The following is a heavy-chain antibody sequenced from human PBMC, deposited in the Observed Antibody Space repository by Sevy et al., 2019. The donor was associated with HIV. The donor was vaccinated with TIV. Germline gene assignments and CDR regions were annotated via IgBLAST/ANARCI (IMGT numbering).Heavy chain of an antibody. CDR2: MNPKSGNT. CDR3: SRATLLYFGYYFDS. Sequence: ASVKVSCKASGYTFSTNDINWVRQAPGQGLEWMGWMNPKSGNTGYARKFQGTVTMTRKTSMTKAYMELGSLRSEDTAVYYCSRATLLYFGYYFDSWGQGTLVTVSS. CDR1: GYTFSTND. V-gene: IGHV1-8*01. D-gene: IGHD3-16*01. J-gene: IGHJ4*02.